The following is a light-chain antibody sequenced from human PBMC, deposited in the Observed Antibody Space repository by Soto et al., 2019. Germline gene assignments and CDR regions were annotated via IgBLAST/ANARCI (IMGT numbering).Light chain of an antibody. CDR3: QQYGSSGYT. Sequence: IVLTQSPGTLSLSPGERATLSCRASQSVSSSYLAWYQQKPGQAPRLLIYGASSRATGIQDRFSASGSGSAFTLTFGRLEPEGVAVYYYQQYGSSGYTFGQGTKLEIK. V-gene: IGKV3-20*01. J-gene: IGKJ2*01. CDR1: QSVSSSY. CDR2: GAS.